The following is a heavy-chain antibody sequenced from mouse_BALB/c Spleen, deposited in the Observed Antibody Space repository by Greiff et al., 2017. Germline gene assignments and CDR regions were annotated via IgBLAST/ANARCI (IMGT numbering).Heavy chain of an antibody. J-gene: IGHJ2*01. CDR3: ARSYDGYLDY. Sequence: VQLQQSGAELVRPGSSVKISCKASGYAFSSYWMNWVKQRPGQGLEWIGQIYPGDGDTNYNGKFKGKATLTADKSSSTAYMQLSSLTSEDSAVYFCARSYDGYLDYWGQGTTLTVSS. CDR2: IYPGDGDT. V-gene: IGHV1-80*01. D-gene: IGHD2-3*01. CDR1: GYAFSSYW.